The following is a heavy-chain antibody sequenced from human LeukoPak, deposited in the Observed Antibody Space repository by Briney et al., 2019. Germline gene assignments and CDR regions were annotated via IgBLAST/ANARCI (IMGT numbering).Heavy chain of an antibody. D-gene: IGHD3-22*01. CDR1: GFTFSSYW. CDR2: INSDGSST. Sequence: GGSLRLSCAASGFTFSSYWMHWVRQAPGKGLVWVSRINSDGSSTSYADSVKGRFTISRDNAKNSLYLQMNSLRAEDTAVYYCAIYYYDSSGYSPIDYWGQGTLVTVSS. V-gene: IGHV3-74*01. J-gene: IGHJ4*02. CDR3: AIYYYDSSGYSPIDY.